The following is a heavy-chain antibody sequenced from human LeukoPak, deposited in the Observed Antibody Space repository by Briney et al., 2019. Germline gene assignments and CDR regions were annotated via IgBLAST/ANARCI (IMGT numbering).Heavy chain of an antibody. CDR1: GGTFSSYA. Sequence: ASVKVSCKASGGTFSSYAISWVRQAPGQGLEWMGWINPNSGGTNYAQKFQGRVTMIRDTSTSTVYMELSSLRSEDTAVYYCARDYRITMVRGVRGAFDIWGQGTMVTVSS. CDR3: ARDYRITMVRGVRGAFDI. D-gene: IGHD3-10*01. J-gene: IGHJ3*02. V-gene: IGHV1-8*02. CDR2: INPNSGGT.